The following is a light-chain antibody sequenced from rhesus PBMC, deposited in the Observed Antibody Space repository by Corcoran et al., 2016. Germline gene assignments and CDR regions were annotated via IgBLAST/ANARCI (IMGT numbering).Light chain of an antibody. CDR3: LQHNSDPLT. Sequence: DIQMTQSPSSLSASVGDTVTITCRASQGISSYLNWFQQKPGKAPKLLIYAASSLESGVPSRFRGSGSGTDFTLTISSLPPEDFAVYYCLQHNSDPLTFGGGTKVELK. J-gene: IGKJ4*01. V-gene: IGKV1-28*03. CDR1: QGISSY. CDR2: AAS.